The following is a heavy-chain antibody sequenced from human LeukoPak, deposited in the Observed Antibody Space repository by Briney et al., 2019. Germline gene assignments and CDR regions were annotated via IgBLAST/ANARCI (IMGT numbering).Heavy chain of an antibody. Sequence: GSLRLSCAASGFTFRSYSMNWVRQAPGKGLEWVSYISSTSSSIYYADSVKGRFTISRDNAKNSLNLQMNSLRAEDTAVYYCARDDLTNGYNGNYWGQGTLVTVSS. CDR3: ARDDLTNGYNGNY. CDR1: GFTFRSYS. CDR2: ISSTSSSI. J-gene: IGHJ4*02. V-gene: IGHV3-48*01. D-gene: IGHD5-24*01.